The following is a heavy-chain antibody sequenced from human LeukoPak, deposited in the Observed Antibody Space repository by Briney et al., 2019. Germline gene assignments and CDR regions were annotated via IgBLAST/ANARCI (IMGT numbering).Heavy chain of an antibody. CDR3: ARAYGTNGYYQLPIDY. CDR1: GFTFSNYW. V-gene: IGHV3-23*01. D-gene: IGHD3-22*01. Sequence: GGSLRLSCVASGFTFSNYWMSWVRQAPGKGLEWVSGITGNGVTTDYADSVKGRFTISRDNSRNTLYLQMNSLRVEDTAIYYCARAYGTNGYYQLPIDYWGQGTLVTVSS. CDR2: ITGNGVTT. J-gene: IGHJ4*02.